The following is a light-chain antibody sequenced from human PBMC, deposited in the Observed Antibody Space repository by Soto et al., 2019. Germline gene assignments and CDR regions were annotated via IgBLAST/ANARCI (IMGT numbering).Light chain of an antibody. CDR1: SGFVGSFSL. CDR3: CLYRGATTDV. J-gene: IGLJ1*01. V-gene: IGLV2-23*01. CDR2: EGH. Sequence: QSALAQPASVSGSPGPSITISCTGTSGFVGSFSLVSWYQQHPGKAPQVMISEGHRRPSGVPDRFSGSTSVNSASLTISGLQADDEADYYCCLYRGATTDVVGTGTKLTVL.